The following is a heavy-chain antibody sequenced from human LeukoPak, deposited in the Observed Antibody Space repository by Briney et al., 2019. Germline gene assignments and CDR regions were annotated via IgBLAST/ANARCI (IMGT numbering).Heavy chain of an antibody. J-gene: IGHJ5*02. CDR1: GGSISSYY. V-gene: IGHV4-4*07. D-gene: IGHD3-22*01. CDR2: IYTSGST. Sequence: SETLSLTCTVSGGSISSYYWSWIRQPAGKGLEWIGRIYTSGSTNYNPSLKNRVTMSVDTSKNQFSLKLSSVTAADTAVYYCARDAQYYDSSGYSKRAEWVWWFDPWGQGTLVTVSS. CDR3: ARDAQYYDSSGYSKRAEWVWWFDP.